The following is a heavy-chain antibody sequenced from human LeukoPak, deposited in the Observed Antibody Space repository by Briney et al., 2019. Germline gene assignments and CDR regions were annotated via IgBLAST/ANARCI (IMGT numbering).Heavy chain of an antibody. CDR3: ATSMPGYSSSWHFDY. Sequence: SETLSLTCTVSGGSISSYYCSWIRQPPGKGLEWIGYIYYSGSTNYNPSLKSRVTISVDTSKNQSSLKLSSVTAADTAVYYCATSMPGYSSSWHFDYWGQGTLVTVSS. D-gene: IGHD6-13*01. CDR2: IYYSGST. J-gene: IGHJ4*02. CDR1: GGSISSYY. V-gene: IGHV4-59*01.